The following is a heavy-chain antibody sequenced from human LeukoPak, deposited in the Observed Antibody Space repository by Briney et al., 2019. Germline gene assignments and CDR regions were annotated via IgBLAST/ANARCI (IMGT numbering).Heavy chain of an antibody. D-gene: IGHD2-2*01. V-gene: IGHV4-30-4*08. Sequence: SETLSLTCTVSGGSISSGDYYWSWIRQPPGKGLEWIGYIYYSGSTYYNPSLKSRVTVSVDTSKNQFSLKLSSVTAADTAVYYCARGVVPAANFDYWGQGTLVTVSS. CDR2: IYYSGST. J-gene: IGHJ4*02. CDR3: ARGVVPAANFDY. CDR1: GGSISSGDYY.